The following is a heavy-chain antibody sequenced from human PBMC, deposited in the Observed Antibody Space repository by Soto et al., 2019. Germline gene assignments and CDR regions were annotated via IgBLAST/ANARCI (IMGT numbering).Heavy chain of an antibody. V-gene: IGHV1-69*13. CDR3: AREGPTGTTGFDP. CDR2: IIPIFGTA. Sequence: SVKVSCKASGGTFSSYAISWVRQAPGQGLEWMGGIIPIFGTANYAQKFQGRVTITADESTSTAYMELSSLRSEDTAVYYCAREGPTGTTGFDPWGQGTLVTVSS. J-gene: IGHJ5*02. D-gene: IGHD1-1*01. CDR1: GGTFSSYA.